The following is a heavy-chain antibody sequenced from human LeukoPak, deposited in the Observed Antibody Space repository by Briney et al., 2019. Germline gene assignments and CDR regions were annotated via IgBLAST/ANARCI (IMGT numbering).Heavy chain of an antibody. CDR2: INPNSGNT. CDR3: ARGQREFDY. J-gene: IGHJ4*02. CDR1: GYTFTGYY. Sequence: GASVKVSCKASGYTFTGYYMHWVRQAPGQGLEWMGWINPNSGNTGYAQKFQGRVTMTRNTSISTAYMELSSLRSEDTAVYYCARGQREFDYWGQGTLVTVSS. V-gene: IGHV1-8*02.